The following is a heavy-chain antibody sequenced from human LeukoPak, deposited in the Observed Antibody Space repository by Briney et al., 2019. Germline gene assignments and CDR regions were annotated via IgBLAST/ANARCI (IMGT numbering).Heavy chain of an antibody. V-gene: IGHV3-23*01. CDR3: AKELRPNDY. D-gene: IGHD2-15*01. CDR2: ISGSGGST. CDR1: GFTFSSYA. Sequence: LPGGSLRLSCAASGFTFSSYAMSWVRQAPGKGLEWVSAISGSGGSTYYADSVKGRFTLSRDNSMDTLYLQMNSLRVEDTAVYYCAKELRPNDYWGQGTLVTVSS. J-gene: IGHJ4*03.